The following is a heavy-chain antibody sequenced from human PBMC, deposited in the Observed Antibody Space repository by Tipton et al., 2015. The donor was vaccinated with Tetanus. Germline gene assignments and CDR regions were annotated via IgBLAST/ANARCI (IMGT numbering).Heavy chain of an antibody. D-gene: IGHD1-26*01. CDR2: IWYDGSNK. J-gene: IGHJ6*02. Sequence: RSLRLSCAASGFTFSSYGMHRVRQAPGKGLEWVAVIWYDGSNKYYADSVKGRFTISRDNSKNTLYLQMNSLRAEDTAVYYCARTRIVGATTYYYYGMDVWGQGTTVTVSS. CDR3: ARTRIVGATTYYYYGMDV. V-gene: IGHV3-33*01. CDR1: GFTFSSYG.